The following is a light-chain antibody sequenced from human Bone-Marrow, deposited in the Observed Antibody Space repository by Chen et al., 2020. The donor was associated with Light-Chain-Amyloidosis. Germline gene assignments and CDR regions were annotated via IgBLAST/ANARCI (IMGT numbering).Light chain of an antibody. V-gene: IGLV3-25*03. CDR1: DLPTKY. Sequence: SYELTQPPSVSVSPGQTARITCSGDDLPTKYAYWYQKKPGQAPVLVIHSDTERPSGISERFSGSSSGTPATLTISGVQAENEAGYHCQSADSSGTNEVIFGGGTKLTVL. J-gene: IGLJ2*01. CDR3: QSADSSGTNEVI. CDR2: SDT.